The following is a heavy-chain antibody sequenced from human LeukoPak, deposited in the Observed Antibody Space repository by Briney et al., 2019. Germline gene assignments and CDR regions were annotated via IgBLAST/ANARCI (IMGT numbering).Heavy chain of an antibody. V-gene: IGHV3-48*01. CDR2: IGIDSGNT. J-gene: IGHJ4*02. CDR3: ARDYKYAFDN. Sequence: GGSLRLSCAASGFTFSDYSMNWVRQAPGKGLEGISYIGIDSGNTNYADSVKGRFTISGDKAKNSLYLQMNSLRVEDTAVYYCARDYKYAFDNWGQGTLVTVSS. CDR1: GFTFSDYS. D-gene: IGHD5-24*01.